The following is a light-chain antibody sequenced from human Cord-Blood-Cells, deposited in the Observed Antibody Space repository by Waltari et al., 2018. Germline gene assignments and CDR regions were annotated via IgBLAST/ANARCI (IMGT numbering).Light chain of an antibody. CDR3: QQYNSYSEWT. CDR2: KAS. CDR1: QSISSW. J-gene: IGKJ1*01. Sequence: DIQMTQSPSTLSASVGDRVTITCRASQSISSWLAWYQQKPGKAPKRLIYKASSLESGVPSRFSGSGSGTEFTLTISSLQPDDFATYYCQQYNSYSEWTFGQGTKVEIK. V-gene: IGKV1-5*03.